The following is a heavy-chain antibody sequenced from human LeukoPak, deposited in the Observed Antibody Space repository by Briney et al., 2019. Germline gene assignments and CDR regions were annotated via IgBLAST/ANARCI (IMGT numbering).Heavy chain of an antibody. J-gene: IGHJ4*02. CDR2: ISGGGGST. CDR3: AKDLNLAAAGIFDY. CDR1: GFTFSSYA. V-gene: IGHV3-23*01. Sequence: RTGGSLRLSCAASGFTFSSYAMSWVRQAPGKGLEWVSAISGGGGSTYYADSVKGRFTISRDNSKNTLYLQMNSLRAEDTAVYYCAKDLNLAAAGIFDYWGQGTLVTVSS. D-gene: IGHD6-13*01.